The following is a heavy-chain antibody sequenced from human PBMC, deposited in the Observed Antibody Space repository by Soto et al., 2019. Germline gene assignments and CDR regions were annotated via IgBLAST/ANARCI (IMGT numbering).Heavy chain of an antibody. J-gene: IGHJ5*02. CDR1: GGSFSGYY. CDR2: INHSGST. Sequence: QVQLQQWGAGLLKPSETLSLTCAVYGGSFSGYYWSWIRQPPGKGLEWIGEINHSGSTNYNPSLTSRVTISVDPSKNQFSLKLSSGTAADTAVYYCVRVACSGGSCYLLSWFDPWGQGTLVTVSS. CDR3: VRVACSGGSCYLLSWFDP. V-gene: IGHV4-34*01. D-gene: IGHD2-15*01.